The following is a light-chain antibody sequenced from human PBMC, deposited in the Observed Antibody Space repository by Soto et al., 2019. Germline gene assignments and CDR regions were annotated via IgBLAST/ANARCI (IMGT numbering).Light chain of an antibody. Sequence: EIVMTPSPATLSLSPVERATLSCRASQSFTSNLAWYQQKPGQAPRLLIYGASTRATGFPARFSGSGSGADFTLTISRLEPEDFAVYYCQQYGSSPITFGQGTRREIK. CDR2: GAS. CDR3: QQYGSSPIT. CDR1: QSFTSN. V-gene: IGKV3-20*01. J-gene: IGKJ5*01.